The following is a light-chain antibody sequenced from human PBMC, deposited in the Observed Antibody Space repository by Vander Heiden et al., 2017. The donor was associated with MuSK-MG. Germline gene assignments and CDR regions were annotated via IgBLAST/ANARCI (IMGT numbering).Light chain of an antibody. CDR2: EDN. CDR1: SGSIASNY. Sequence: NFMLTQPHSVSESPGKTVTISCTGSSGSIASNYVQWYQQRPGSVPTTVIYEDNQRPSGVPDRFSGSIDSSSNSASLTISGLKTEDEADYYCQSYDSSNQWVFGGGTKLTVL. V-gene: IGLV6-57*02. CDR3: QSYDSSNQWV. J-gene: IGLJ3*02.